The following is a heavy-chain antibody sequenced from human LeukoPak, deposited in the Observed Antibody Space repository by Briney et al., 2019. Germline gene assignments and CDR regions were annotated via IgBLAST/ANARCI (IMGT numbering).Heavy chain of an antibody. J-gene: IGHJ4*02. CDR2: IVGSSSNI. D-gene: IGHD1-1*01. Sequence: GSLRLSCTASGFSFSTYSMNWVRQAPGKGLWLVSYIVGSSSNIYYADSVKGRFTISRDNAKNSLYLQMDSLRAEDTAVYYCATDSPETAAFDYWGQGTLVTVSS. V-gene: IGHV3-48*04. CDR1: GFSFSTYS. CDR3: ATDSPETAAFDY.